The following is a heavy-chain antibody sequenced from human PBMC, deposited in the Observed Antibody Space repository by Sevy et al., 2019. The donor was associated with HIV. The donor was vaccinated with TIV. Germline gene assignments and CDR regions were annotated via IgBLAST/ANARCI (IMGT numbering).Heavy chain of an antibody. V-gene: IGHV1-18*01. CDR2: ISPYNGHA. CDR3: ARDDTYSDPARYHYAYMDV. Sequence: ASVKVSCKASGYSFISYGINWVRQAPGQGLEWMGWISPYNGHASSAQKFQDRVTLTTDTSTSTAYMELRSLRSDDTVVYYCARDDTYSDPARYHYAYMDVWGQGTTVTVSS. D-gene: IGHD3-16*01. J-gene: IGHJ6*03. CDR1: GYSFISYG.